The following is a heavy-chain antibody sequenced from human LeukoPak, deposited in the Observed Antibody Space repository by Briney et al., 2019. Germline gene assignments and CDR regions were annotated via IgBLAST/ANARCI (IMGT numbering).Heavy chain of an antibody. CDR2: ISYDGSNK. Sequence: GGSLRLSCAASGFTFSSSAMHWVRQAPGKGLEWVAVISYDGSNKYYADSVKGRFTISRDNSKNTVCLQMNSLRAEDTAVYYCARAASRRVNSYYLDYWGQGTLVTVSS. CDR1: GFTFSSSA. J-gene: IGHJ4*02. CDR3: ARAASRRVNSYYLDY. D-gene: IGHD5-24*01. V-gene: IGHV3-30*04.